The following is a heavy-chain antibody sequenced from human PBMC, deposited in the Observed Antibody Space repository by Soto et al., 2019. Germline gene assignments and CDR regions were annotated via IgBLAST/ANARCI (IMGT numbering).Heavy chain of an antibody. Sequence: KLSETLSLTCAVSGGSVSNNKWCSWVRQTPGKGLEWIGEIHHSGTTHYNPSLKSRVTLSLDKSKNQFSLELYSVTAADTAMYFCARDRGATIFDFWGRGTLVTVSS. J-gene: IGHJ4*02. CDR2: IHHSGTT. CDR3: ARDRGATIFDF. D-gene: IGHD5-12*01. CDR1: GGSVSNNKW. V-gene: IGHV4-4*02.